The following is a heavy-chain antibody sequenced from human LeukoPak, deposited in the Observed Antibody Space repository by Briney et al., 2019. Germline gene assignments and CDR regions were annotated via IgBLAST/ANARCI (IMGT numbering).Heavy chain of an antibody. Sequence: ASVKVSCKASGGTFSSYAISWVRQAPGQGLEWMGGIIPIFGTANYAQKFQGRVTITADESTSTAYMELSSLRSEDTAVYYCARGHYYDSSALMSHWGQGTLVTVSS. V-gene: IGHV1-69*13. CDR1: GGTFSSYA. J-gene: IGHJ4*02. CDR2: IIPIFGTA. CDR3: ARGHYYDSSALMSH. D-gene: IGHD3-22*01.